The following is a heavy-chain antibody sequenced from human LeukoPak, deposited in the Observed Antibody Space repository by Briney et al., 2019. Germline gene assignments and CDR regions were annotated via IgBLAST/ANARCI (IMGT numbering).Heavy chain of an antibody. CDR1: GFTVSSNY. Sequence: GGSLRLSCAASGFTVSSNYMNWVRQAPGKGLEWVSIIYSGGSTYYADSVKGRFTISRDNSKNTLYLQMNSLRAEDTAVYYCARGGQQLVPFDYWGQGTLVTVSS. CDR3: ARGGQQLVPFDY. J-gene: IGHJ4*02. CDR2: IYSGGST. D-gene: IGHD6-13*01. V-gene: IGHV3-53*05.